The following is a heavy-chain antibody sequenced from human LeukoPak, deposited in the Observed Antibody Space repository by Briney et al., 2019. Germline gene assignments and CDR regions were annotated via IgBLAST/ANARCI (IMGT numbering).Heavy chain of an antibody. Sequence: GESLNISCSGSGYTFTTSWIGWVRQMPGKGLEWMGIIYPGDSDTRYSPSFQGQVTISADKSIGTAYLQWSSLKASDTAMYYCARCGYGGNSPKACDYWGQGTLVTVSS. CDR3: ARCGYGGNSPKACDY. CDR1: GYTFTTSW. CDR2: IYPGDSDT. V-gene: IGHV5-51*01. D-gene: IGHD4-23*01. J-gene: IGHJ4*02.